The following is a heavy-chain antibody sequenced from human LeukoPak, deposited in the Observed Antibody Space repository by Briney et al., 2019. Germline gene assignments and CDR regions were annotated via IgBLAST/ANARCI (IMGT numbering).Heavy chain of an antibody. Sequence: PGGSLRLSCAASGFTFSSYAMSWVRQAPGKRLEWVSAISGSGGSTYYADSVKGRFTISRDNSKNTLYLQMNSLRAEDTAVYYCAKDSSPIVVVPAAMDYWGQGTLVTVSS. V-gene: IGHV3-23*01. J-gene: IGHJ4*02. CDR3: AKDSSPIVVVPAAMDY. CDR1: GFTFSSYA. CDR2: ISGSGGST. D-gene: IGHD2-2*01.